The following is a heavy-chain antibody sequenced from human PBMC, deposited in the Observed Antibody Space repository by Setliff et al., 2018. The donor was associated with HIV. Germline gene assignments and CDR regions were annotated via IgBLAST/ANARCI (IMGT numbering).Heavy chain of an antibody. Sequence: GESLKISCKGSRYSFTTHWIAWVRQMPGKALEWMGIVYPGDSDTRYSPSFQGQVTISADKSISTAYLHWSNLKASDTAMYYCATLDPNYGDYCNYWGQGTRVTVSS. CDR3: ATLDPNYGDYCNY. D-gene: IGHD4-17*01. J-gene: IGHJ4*02. V-gene: IGHV5-51*01. CDR2: VYPGDSDT. CDR1: RYSFTTHW.